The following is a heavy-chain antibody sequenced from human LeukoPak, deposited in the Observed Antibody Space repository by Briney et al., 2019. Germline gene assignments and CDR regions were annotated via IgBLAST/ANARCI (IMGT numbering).Heavy chain of an antibody. CDR2: IYYSGST. Sequence: SETLSLTCTVSGGSISSYYWSWIRQPPGKGLEWIGYIYYSGSTNYNPSLKSRVTISVDTSKNQFSLKLSSVTAADTAVYYCAINSVLRYSDWLPQGNYYMDVWGKGTTVTVSS. CDR1: GGSISSYY. CDR3: AINSVLRYSDWLPQGNYYMDV. V-gene: IGHV4-59*01. D-gene: IGHD3-9*01. J-gene: IGHJ6*03.